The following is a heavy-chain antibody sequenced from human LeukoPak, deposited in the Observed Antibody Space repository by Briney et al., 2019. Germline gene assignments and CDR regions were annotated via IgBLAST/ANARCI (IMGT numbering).Heavy chain of an antibody. D-gene: IGHD3-3*01. V-gene: IGHV4-31*03. CDR2: IYYSGST. CDR3: ARGQYYDFWSGYYTQYYYYGMDV. CDR1: GGSISSGGYY. Sequence: SQTLSLTCTVSGGSISSGGYYWSWIRPHPGKGLEWIGYIYYSGSTYYNPSLKSRVTISVDTSKNQFSLKLSSVTAADTAVYYCARGQYYDFWSGYYTQYYYYGMDVWGQGTTVTVSS. J-gene: IGHJ6*02.